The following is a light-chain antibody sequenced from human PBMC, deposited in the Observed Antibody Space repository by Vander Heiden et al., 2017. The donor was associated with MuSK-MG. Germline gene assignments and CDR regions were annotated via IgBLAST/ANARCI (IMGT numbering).Light chain of an antibody. V-gene: IGLV3-1*01. CDR2: QAS. J-gene: IGLJ2*01. CDR1: KLGDKY. CDR3: QAWDSSTAV. Sequence: SYELTQPPSVSVSPGQTASITCSGDKLGDKYACWYQQKPGQSPVLVIYQASKRPSGIPERFSGSNSGNTATLTISGTQAMDEAYYYCQAWDSSTAVFGGGTKLTVL.